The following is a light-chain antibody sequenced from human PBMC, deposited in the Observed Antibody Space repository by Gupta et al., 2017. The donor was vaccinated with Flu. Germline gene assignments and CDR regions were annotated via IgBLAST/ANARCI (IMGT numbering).Light chain of an antibody. CDR3: SSRETRSTNHYV. CDR2: GKD. Sequence: TDRSSCKGDSIRTVHKRWYQQRPGQAPVIIIYGKDNGHQGSTDRVSGSSSGATAAVTITGAQTEDEDEYYCSSRETRSTNHYVFGNGTRVTVL. CDR1: SIRTVH. J-gene: IGLJ1*01. V-gene: IGLV3-19*01.